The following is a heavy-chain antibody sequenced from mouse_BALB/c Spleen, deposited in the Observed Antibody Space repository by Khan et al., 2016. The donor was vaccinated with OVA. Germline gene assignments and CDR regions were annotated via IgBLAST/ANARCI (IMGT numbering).Heavy chain of an antibody. CDR2: INPSTGGT. V-gene: IGHV1S81*02. D-gene: IGHD2-1*01. Sequence: VQLQQSGAELVKPGASVRLSCKASGYTFTSYYLYWVKQRPGHGLEWIGDINPSTGGTNFNETFKSKATLTVDKSSSTAYMQLSSLTSEDSAVYYCTRSGYGTFAYWGQGTLVTVS. J-gene: IGHJ3*01. CDR3: TRSGYGTFAY. CDR1: GYTFTSYY.